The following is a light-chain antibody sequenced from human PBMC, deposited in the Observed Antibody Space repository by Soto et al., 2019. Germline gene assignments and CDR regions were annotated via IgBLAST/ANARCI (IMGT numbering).Light chain of an antibody. CDR2: GVS. Sequence: ETVMTQSPATLSVSPGERATLSCRASQSVSSKLAWYRQKPGQAPRLLIYGVSTRASGIPARFSGSGSGTEFTLTISSLQSEDFAVYYCQQYNNWPPITFGQGTRLEIK. CDR1: QSVSSK. V-gene: IGKV3-15*01. J-gene: IGKJ5*01. CDR3: QQYNNWPPIT.